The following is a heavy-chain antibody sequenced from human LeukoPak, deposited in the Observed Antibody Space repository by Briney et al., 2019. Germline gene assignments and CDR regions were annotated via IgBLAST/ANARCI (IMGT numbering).Heavy chain of an antibody. CDR1: GGSISSSNW. CDR2: IYHSGST. Sequence: PSETLSLTCAVSGGSISSSNWWSWVRQPPGKGLEWIGEIYHSGSTNYNPSLKSRVTISVDKSKNQFSLKLNSGTAADTAVYYCASIVSRSNWFDPWGQGTLVTVSS. V-gene: IGHV4-4*02. D-gene: IGHD5/OR15-5a*01. J-gene: IGHJ5*02. CDR3: ASIVSRSNWFDP.